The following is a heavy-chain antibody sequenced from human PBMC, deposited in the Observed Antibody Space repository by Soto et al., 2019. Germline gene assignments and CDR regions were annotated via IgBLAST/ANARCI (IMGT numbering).Heavy chain of an antibody. CDR1: GFRLSDYG. D-gene: IGHD6-6*01. J-gene: IGHJ4*02. CDR2: IWYDGSNK. V-gene: IGHV3-33*01. Sequence: QVQLVQSGGGVVQPGRSLRLSCTVSGFRLSDYGMHWVRQAPGKGLEWVAVIWYDGSNKYYADSVKGRFTISRDNSQNTLYLQMHSLRAEDTAVYFCASERGSSYFDYWGQGTLVTVSS. CDR3: ASERGSSYFDY.